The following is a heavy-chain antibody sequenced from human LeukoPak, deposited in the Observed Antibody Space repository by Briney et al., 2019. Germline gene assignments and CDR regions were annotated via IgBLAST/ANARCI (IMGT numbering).Heavy chain of an antibody. D-gene: IGHD3-3*01. CDR3: ARAYPEDDFWSGYCLDY. V-gene: IGHV1-18*01. CDR2: ISAYNGNT. CDR1: GYTFTSYG. J-gene: IGHJ4*02. Sequence: AASVKVSCKASGYTFTSYGISWVRQAPGQGLEWMGWISAYNGNTNYAQKLQGRVTMTTDTSTSTAYMELRSLRSDDTAVYYCARAYPEDDFWSGYCLDYWGQGTLVTVSS.